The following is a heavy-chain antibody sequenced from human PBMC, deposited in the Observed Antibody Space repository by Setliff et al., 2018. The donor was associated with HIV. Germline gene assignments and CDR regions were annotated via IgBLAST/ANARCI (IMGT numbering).Heavy chain of an antibody. D-gene: IGHD3-10*01. CDR3: VRRRGPMVRGVDPSPSYYFDY. CDR2: INHSGKT. CDR1: GGSLSGHY. J-gene: IGHJ4*02. V-gene: IGHV4-34*01. Sequence: LSLTCAVYGGSLSGHYWTWIRQPPGAGREWIGEINHSGKTNYNPSLKSRVTISVDTSKNQFSLRMKSVNAGDTGKYYCVRRRGPMVRGVDPSPSYYFDYWGQGTLVTVSS.